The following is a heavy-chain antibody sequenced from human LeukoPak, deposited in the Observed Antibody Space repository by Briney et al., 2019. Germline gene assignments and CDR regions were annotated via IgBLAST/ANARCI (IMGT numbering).Heavy chain of an antibody. D-gene: IGHD6-13*01. J-gene: IGHJ4*02. Sequence: GGSLRLSCTASGFTFGDYAMSWFRQAPGKGLEWVGFIRSKAYGGTTEYAASVIGRFTISRDDSKSIAYLQMNSLKTEDTAVYYCTTGRPQLVLDYWGQGTLVTVSS. CDR2: IRSKAYGGTT. V-gene: IGHV3-49*03. CDR3: TTGRPQLVLDY. CDR1: GFTFGDYA.